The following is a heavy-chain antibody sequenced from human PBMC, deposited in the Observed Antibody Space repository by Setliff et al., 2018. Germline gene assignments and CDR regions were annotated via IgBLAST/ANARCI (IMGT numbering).Heavy chain of an antibody. J-gene: IGHJ4*02. V-gene: IGHV3-15*01. CDR2: IKSKTDGGTT. CDR1: GFTFSNAW. CDR3: TTAPLAAASTC. D-gene: IGHD6-13*01. Sequence: GGSLRLSCAASGFTFSNAWMSWVRQAPGRGLEWVGRIKSKTDGGTTDYAAPVKGRFTISRDDSKNTLYLQMNSLKTEDTAVYYCTTAPLAAASTCWGQGTLVTVSS.